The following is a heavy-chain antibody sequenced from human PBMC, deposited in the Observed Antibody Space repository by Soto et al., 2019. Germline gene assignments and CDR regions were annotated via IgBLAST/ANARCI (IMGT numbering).Heavy chain of an antibody. CDR3: ARGLGSSWYYAFDI. Sequence: GSLRLSCAASGFTFSSHTMHWVRQAPGKGPEYVSTVSSNGGSTYYADSVRGRFTISRDNSKNTLYLQMGSLRAEDMAVYYCARGLGSSWYYAFDIWGQGTMVTVSS. D-gene: IGHD6-13*01. CDR2: VSSNGGST. CDR1: GFTFSSHT. V-gene: IGHV3-64*02. J-gene: IGHJ3*02.